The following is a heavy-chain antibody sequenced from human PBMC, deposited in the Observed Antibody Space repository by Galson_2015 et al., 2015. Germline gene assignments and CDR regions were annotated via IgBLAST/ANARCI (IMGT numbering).Heavy chain of an antibody. CDR2: IWYDGSNE. D-gene: IGHD3-9*01. Sequence: SLRLSCAASGFTFSSYGMHWVRQAPGKGLEWVAIIWYDGSNEYYADSVKGRFTISRDNSKNTLYLQMNSLRAEDTAVYSCVRDRASAARGSCGFEPWGQGPLFTVSP. CDR1: GFTFSSYG. V-gene: IGHV3-33*01. CDR3: VRDRASAARGSCGFEP. J-gene: IGHJ5*02.